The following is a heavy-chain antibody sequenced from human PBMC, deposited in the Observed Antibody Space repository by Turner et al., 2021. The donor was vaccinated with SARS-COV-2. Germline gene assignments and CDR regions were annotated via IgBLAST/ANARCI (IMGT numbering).Heavy chain of an antibody. CDR2: ISYDGSNK. V-gene: IGHV3-30-3*01. Sequence: QVQLVESGGGVVQPGRSLRLPCAAPGFTFSTYAMNWVRPAPGKGLEWVAVISYDGSNKYYADSVKGRFTISRDNSKNTLYLQMNSLRAEDTAVYYCARAGWDLLPFDAFDIWGQGTMVTISS. J-gene: IGHJ3*02. D-gene: IGHD1-26*01. CDR3: ARAGWDLLPFDAFDI. CDR1: GFTFSTYA.